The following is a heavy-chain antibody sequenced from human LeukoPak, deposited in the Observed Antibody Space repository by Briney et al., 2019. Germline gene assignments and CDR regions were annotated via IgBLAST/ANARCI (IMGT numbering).Heavy chain of an antibody. Sequence: GGSLRLSCAASGVTFSSYAMSWVRQAPGKGLEGVADISWRGGSTYYAASVKGRFTMSRDNSKNTLYLQMNRLRAEDRAVYYCAKAAAGWELPHKWFDPWGKGPLVTVSA. CDR1: GVTFSSYA. J-gene: IGHJ5*02. CDR2: ISWRGGST. CDR3: AKAAAGWELPHKWFDP. D-gene: IGHD1-26*01. V-gene: IGHV3-23*01.